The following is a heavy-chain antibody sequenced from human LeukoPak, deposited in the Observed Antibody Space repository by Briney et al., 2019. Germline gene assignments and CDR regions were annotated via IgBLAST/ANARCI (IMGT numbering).Heavy chain of an antibody. V-gene: IGHV4-59*08. J-gene: IGHJ4*02. CDR1: GGSISGYY. D-gene: IGHD1-7*01. CDR2: IYYSGST. CDR3: ARRGGTTPHFDY. Sequence: PSETLSLTCTVSGGSISGYYWSWIRQPPGKGLEWIGYIYYSGSTNYNPSLKSRVTISVDTSKNQFSLKLSSVTAADTAVYYCARRGGTTPHFDYWGQGTLVTVSS.